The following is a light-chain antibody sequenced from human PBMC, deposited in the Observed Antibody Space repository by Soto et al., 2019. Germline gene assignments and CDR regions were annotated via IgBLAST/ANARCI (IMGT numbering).Light chain of an antibody. CDR2: AAS. J-gene: IGKJ1*01. CDR1: QSISSTY. CDR3: QQYYASSWT. V-gene: IGKV3-20*01. Sequence: EIVLTQSPGTLSLSPGERATLSCRASQSISSTYVAWYRQKPGQAPRLLIYAASSRATGIPDRFSGSGSGTDFTLTISRLEPEDFAVYYCQQYYASSWTFGQGTRVEIK.